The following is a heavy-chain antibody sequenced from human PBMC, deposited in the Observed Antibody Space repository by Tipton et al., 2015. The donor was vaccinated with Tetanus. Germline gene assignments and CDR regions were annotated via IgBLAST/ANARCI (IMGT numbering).Heavy chain of an antibody. Sequence: TLSLTCTVSGGTISSYYWTWIRQPPGRGLEWIGYVHYSGSTNYSPSLRSRVTLSVDKSKNQFSLKLSSVTAADTAVYYCARIGWLQQNKPAFDIWGQGTVVTVSS. CDR1: GGTISSYY. CDR3: ARIGWLQQNKPAFDI. V-gene: IGHV4-59*01. CDR2: VHYSGST. J-gene: IGHJ3*02. D-gene: IGHD6-19*01.